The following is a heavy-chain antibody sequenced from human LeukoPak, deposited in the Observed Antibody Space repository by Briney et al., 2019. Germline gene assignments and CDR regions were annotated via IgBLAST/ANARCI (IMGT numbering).Heavy chain of an antibody. CDR2: IFTSGST. V-gene: IGHV4-4*07. CDR3: ARDDFRGTAFDY. Sequence: SETLSLTCTVSGGSISSHSWSWIRQPAGKGLEWIGRIFTSGSTYYNPSLKSRVIMSVDTSKNQFSLKLSSVTAADTAVYYCARDDFRGTAFDYWGQGTLVTVSS. CDR1: GGSISSHS. D-gene: IGHD3/OR15-3a*01. J-gene: IGHJ4*02.